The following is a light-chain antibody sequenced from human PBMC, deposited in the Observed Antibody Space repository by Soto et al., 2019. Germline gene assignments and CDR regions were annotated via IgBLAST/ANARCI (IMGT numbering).Light chain of an antibody. CDR3: QQSYSTPLT. CDR1: QSISSY. Sequence: DIQMTQSPSSLSASVGDRVTITCRASQSISSYLNWYQQKPGKAPKLLIYAASSLQSGVPSRFSGGGSGTDFTLTISSLQPEDFATYYCQQSYSTPLTVGQGTRLEIK. CDR2: AAS. V-gene: IGKV1-39*01. J-gene: IGKJ5*01.